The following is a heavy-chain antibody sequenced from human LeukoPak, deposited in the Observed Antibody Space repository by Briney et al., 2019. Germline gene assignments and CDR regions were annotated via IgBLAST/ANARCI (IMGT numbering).Heavy chain of an antibody. D-gene: IGHD1-26*01. Sequence: GGSLRLSCAASGFTFSNYWMSWVRQAPGKGLEWVANIKQDGSERYYVDSVKGRFTISRDNAKNSLYLQMNSLRTEDTAVYYCARYGGSYYFDNWGQGTLVTVSS. V-gene: IGHV3-7*01. CDR1: GFTFSNYW. J-gene: IGHJ4*02. CDR2: IKQDGSER. CDR3: ARYGGSYYFDN.